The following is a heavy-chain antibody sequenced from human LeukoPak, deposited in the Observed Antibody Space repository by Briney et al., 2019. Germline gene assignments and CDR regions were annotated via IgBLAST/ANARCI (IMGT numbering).Heavy chain of an antibody. J-gene: IGHJ6*02. CDR3: ARTIWFGEIYYGMDV. Sequence: SETLSLTCTVSGGXISSYYCSWIRQPPGKGLEWIGDIYYSGSTNYNPSLKSRVTISVDTSKNQFSLKLSSVTAADTAVYYCARTIWFGEIYYGMDVRGQGTTVAVSS. CDR2: IYYSGST. D-gene: IGHD3-10*01. V-gene: IGHV4-59*08. CDR1: GGXISSYY.